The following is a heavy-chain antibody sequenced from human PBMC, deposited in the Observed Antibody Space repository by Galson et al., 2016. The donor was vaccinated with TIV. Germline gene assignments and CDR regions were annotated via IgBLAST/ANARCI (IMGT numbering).Heavy chain of an antibody. Sequence: SVKVSCKVSGNSLNELVIHWVRQAPGKGLEWMGGFDPEVAKTVYAQKLQDRVTMAADTSTNTAYMELGSLRGEDTAVYYCARARYSNGWFTDFWGQGTLVTVSS. D-gene: IGHD6-19*01. CDR2: FDPEVAKT. J-gene: IGHJ4*02. CDR1: GNSLNELV. CDR3: ARARYSNGWFTDF. V-gene: IGHV1-24*01.